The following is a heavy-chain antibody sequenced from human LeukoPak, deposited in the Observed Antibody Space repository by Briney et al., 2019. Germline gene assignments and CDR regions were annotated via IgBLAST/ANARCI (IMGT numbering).Heavy chain of an antibody. CDR1: GFTFSSYA. CDR2: ISGSGGST. Sequence: SGGSLRLSCAASGFTFSSYAMSWVRQAPGKGLEWVSAISGSGGSTYYADSVEGRFTISRDNSKNTLYLQMNSLRAEDTAVYYCAKAFDSSGYGWFDPWGQGTLVTVSS. CDR3: AKAFDSSGYGWFDP. J-gene: IGHJ5*02. D-gene: IGHD3-22*01. V-gene: IGHV3-23*01.